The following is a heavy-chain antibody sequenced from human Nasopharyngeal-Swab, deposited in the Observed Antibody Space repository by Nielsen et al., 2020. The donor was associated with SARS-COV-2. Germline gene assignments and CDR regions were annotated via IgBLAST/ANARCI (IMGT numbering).Heavy chain of an antibody. V-gene: IGHV1-8*01. CDR1: GYTFTSYD. CDR2: MNPNSGNT. Sequence: ASVKVSCKASGYTFTSYDINWVRQATGQGLEGMGWMNPNSGNTGYAQKFQGRVTMTRNTSISTAYMELSSLRSEDTAVYYCARASVAGPSTIFGVVDDAFDIWGQGTMVTVSS. CDR3: ARASVAGPSTIFGVVDDAFDI. D-gene: IGHD3-3*01. J-gene: IGHJ3*02.